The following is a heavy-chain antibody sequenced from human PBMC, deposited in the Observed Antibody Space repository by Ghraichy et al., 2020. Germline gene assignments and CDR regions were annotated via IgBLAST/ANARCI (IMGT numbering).Heavy chain of an antibody. CDR1: GGSISSSSYY. CDR2: IYYSGST. J-gene: IGHJ4*02. CDR3: ARQASRYFDY. D-gene: IGHD6-13*01. V-gene: IGHV4-39*01. Sequence: SETLSLTCTVSGGSISSSSYYWGWIRQPPGKGLEWIGSIYYSGSTYYNPSLKSRVTISVDTSKNQFSLKLSSVTAADTAVYYCARQASRYFDYWCQGTLVTVSS.